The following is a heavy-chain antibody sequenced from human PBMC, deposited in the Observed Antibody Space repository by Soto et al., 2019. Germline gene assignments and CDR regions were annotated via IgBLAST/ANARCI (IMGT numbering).Heavy chain of an antibody. V-gene: IGHV5-10-1*01. Sequence: GESLKISCKGSGYSFTSYWISWVRQMPGKGLEWMGRIDPSDSYTNYSPSFQGHVTISADKSISTAYLQWSSLKASDTAMYYCARRELIAARWEYYYYGMDVWGQGTTVTVSS. CDR2: IDPSDSYT. CDR3: ARRELIAARWEYYYYGMDV. J-gene: IGHJ6*02. CDR1: GYSFTSYW. D-gene: IGHD6-6*01.